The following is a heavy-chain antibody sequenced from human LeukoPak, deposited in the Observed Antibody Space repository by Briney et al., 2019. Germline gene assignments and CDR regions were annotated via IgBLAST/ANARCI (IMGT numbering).Heavy chain of an antibody. Sequence: GSSVKVSCKASGGTFSSYAISWVRQAPGQGLEWMGGIIPIFGIANYAQKFQGRVTITADESTSTAYMELSSLRSEDTAVYYCARDRKGYCSGGSCPTWFDPWGQGTLVTVSS. V-gene: IGHV1-69*01. J-gene: IGHJ5*02. CDR3: ARDRKGYCSGGSCPTWFDP. D-gene: IGHD2-15*01. CDR2: IIPIFGIA. CDR1: GGTFSSYA.